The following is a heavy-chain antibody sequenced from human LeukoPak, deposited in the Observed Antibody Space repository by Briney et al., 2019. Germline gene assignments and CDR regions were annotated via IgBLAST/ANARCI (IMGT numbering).Heavy chain of an antibody. CDR1: GFTFDDNA. Sequence: PGGSLRLSCAAPGFTFDDNAMHWVRKAPGKGLKWVSGISWNGGTIGYADSVKGRFTVSRDNAKNSLYLQMNSLRPEDTALYYCAKDRTFGGELIYWGQGTLVTVSS. CDR3: AKDRTFGGELIY. D-gene: IGHD3-10*01. CDR2: ISWNGGTI. J-gene: IGHJ4*02. V-gene: IGHV3-9*01.